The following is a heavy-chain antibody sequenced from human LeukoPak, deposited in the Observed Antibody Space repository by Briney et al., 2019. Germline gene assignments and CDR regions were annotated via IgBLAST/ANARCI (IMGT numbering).Heavy chain of an antibody. Sequence: GGSLRLSCAASGFTFSSYGMHWVRQAPGKGLEWVAVIWYGGSNKYYADSVKGRFTISRDNSKNTLYLQMNSLRAEDTAVYYCAKDQSGSSGVSDSWGQGTLVTVSS. V-gene: IGHV3-30*02. J-gene: IGHJ4*02. CDR1: GFTFSSYG. D-gene: IGHD6-19*01. CDR3: AKDQSGSSGVSDS. CDR2: IWYGGSNK.